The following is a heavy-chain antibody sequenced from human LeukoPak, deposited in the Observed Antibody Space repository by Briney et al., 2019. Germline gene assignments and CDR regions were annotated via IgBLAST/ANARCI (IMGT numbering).Heavy chain of an antibody. CDR3: AREVDLVGATAYGYYYYGMDV. Sequence: SQTLSLTCAISGDRVSSNSAAWNWIRQSPSRGLEWLGRTYYRSKWYNDYAVSVKSRITINPDTSKNQFSLQLNSVTPEDTAVYYCAREVDLVGATAYGYYYYGMDVWGQGTTVTVS. CDR2: TYYRSKWYN. D-gene: IGHD1-26*01. V-gene: IGHV6-1*01. J-gene: IGHJ6*02. CDR1: GDRVSSNSAA.